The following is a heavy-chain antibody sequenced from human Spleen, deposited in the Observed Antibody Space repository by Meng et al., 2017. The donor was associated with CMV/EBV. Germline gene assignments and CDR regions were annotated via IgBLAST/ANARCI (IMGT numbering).Heavy chain of an antibody. CDR1: GLIVSSTY. D-gene: IGHD5-24*01. J-gene: IGHJ4*02. V-gene: IGHV3-53*01. Sequence: VHRLESGDTLIHPAKSPILSCAVSGLIVSSTYMSWVRQTPGTGLEWVSVIYSGGSAYYADSVRGRFTISRDNSKNTLYLQMNNLRAEDTAMYYCARERGDMATSYFDYWGRGTLVTVSS. CDR3: ARERGDMATSYFDY. CDR2: IYSGGSA.